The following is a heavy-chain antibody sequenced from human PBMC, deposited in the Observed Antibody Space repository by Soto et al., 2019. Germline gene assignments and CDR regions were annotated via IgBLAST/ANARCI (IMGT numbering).Heavy chain of an antibody. CDR2: INHSGST. Sequence: SETLSLTCAVYGGSFSGYYWSWIRQPPGKGLEWIGEINHSGSTNYNPSLKSRVTISVDTSKNQFSLKLSSVTAADTAVYYCARRWDIVVVVAATDSPGWFDPWGQGTLVTVSS. V-gene: IGHV4-34*01. CDR1: GGSFSGYY. J-gene: IGHJ5*02. CDR3: ARRWDIVVVVAATDSPGWFDP. D-gene: IGHD2-15*01.